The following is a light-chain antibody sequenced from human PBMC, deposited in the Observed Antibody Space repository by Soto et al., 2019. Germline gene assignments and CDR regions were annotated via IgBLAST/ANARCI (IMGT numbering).Light chain of an antibody. CDR3: QQRSDWPLT. V-gene: IGKV3-11*01. Sequence: EIVLTQSPATLSLSPRERATLSCRASQSVSRYLAWFQQKPGQAPRLLIYGASNRATGIPARFSGSGSGTDFTLTIASLEPEDFAVYYCQQRSDWPLTFGGGTKVDIK. J-gene: IGKJ4*01. CDR2: GAS. CDR1: QSVSRY.